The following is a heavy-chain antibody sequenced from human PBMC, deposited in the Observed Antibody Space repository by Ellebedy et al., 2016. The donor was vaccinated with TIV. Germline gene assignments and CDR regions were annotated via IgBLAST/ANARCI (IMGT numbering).Heavy chain of an antibody. D-gene: IGHD3-9*01. Sequence: AASVKVSCKASGYTFTSYAMHWVRQAPGQRLEWMGWINAGNGNTKYSQKFQGRVTITRDTSASTAYMELRSLRSEDTAVYYCARDPSGYSSYYYGMDVWGQGTAVTVSS. CDR1: GYTFTSYA. J-gene: IGHJ6*02. V-gene: IGHV1-3*01. CDR3: ARDPSGYSSYYYGMDV. CDR2: INAGNGNT.